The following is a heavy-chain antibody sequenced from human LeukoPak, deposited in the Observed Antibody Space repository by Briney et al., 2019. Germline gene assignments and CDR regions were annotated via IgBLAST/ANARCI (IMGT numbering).Heavy chain of an antibody. V-gene: IGHV3-21*01. Sequence: GGSLRLSCAASGFTFSSYSMIWVRQAPGKGLEWVLSISSSSSYIYYADSVKGRFTISRDNAKNSLYLQMNSLRAEDTAVYYCARDPSSRASYYMDDWGKGTTVTVSS. CDR3: ARDPSSRASYYMDD. D-gene: IGHD6-6*01. CDR2: ISSSSSYI. J-gene: IGHJ6*03. CDR1: GFTFSSYS.